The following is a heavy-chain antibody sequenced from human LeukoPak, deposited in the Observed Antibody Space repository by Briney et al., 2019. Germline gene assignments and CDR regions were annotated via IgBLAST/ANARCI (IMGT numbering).Heavy chain of an antibody. J-gene: IGHJ4*02. CDR2: IWSDGSKK. V-gene: IGHV3-33*01. CDR1: GFTFRTYG. CDR3: ARERGYSYGAHCDY. Sequence: GGSLRLSCVASGFTFRTYGMYWVRQAPGKGLEWVAVIWSDGSKKYYAESVKGRFTISRDDSKNTLYLQMNSLSGEDTAVYYCARERGYSYGAHCDYWGQGTLVTVSS. D-gene: IGHD5-18*01.